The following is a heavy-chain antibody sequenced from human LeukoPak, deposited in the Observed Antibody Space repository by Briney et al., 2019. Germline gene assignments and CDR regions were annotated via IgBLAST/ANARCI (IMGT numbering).Heavy chain of an antibody. J-gene: IGHJ6*02. CDR3: ARKLQGDYYYYYGMDV. CDR1: SGSISSSNW. D-gene: IGHD4-11*01. Sequence: SETLSLTCAVSSGSISSSNWWSWVRQPPGKGLEWIGEIYHSGSTNYNPSLKSRVTISVDKSKNQFSLKLSSVTAADTAVYYCARKLQGDYYYYYGMDVWGQGTTVTVSS. V-gene: IGHV4-4*02. CDR2: IYHSGST.